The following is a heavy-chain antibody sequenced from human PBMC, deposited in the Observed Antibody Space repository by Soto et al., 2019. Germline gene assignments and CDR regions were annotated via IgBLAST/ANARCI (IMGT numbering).Heavy chain of an antibody. D-gene: IGHD2-21*02. CDR3: ARGGGNFNWFDP. V-gene: IGHV3-53*01. CDR1: GFTGNNNY. Sequence: GSLRLSCAAPGFTGNNNYLTWLRQAPGKGLEWVSWIYSGGSTYYADSVNGRFTIARDSSKNTLYLQMNSLRAEGTAVYYCARGGGNFNWFDPWGQGTLVTVSS. CDR2: IYSGGST. J-gene: IGHJ5*02.